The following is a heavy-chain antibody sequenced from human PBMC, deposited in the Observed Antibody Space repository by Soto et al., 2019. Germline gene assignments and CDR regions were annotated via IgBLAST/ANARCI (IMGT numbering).Heavy chain of an antibody. CDR2: INPATGAA. V-gene: IGHV1-2*02. Sequence: QLHLVQSGAVVKKPGASVTVSCSASGYPVTAYYMHWVRQAPGRGLEWMGGINPATGAAKYTQTFQGMVTMTGDAATSTVLMELSGLTSETTAVFYCARGGGVGVAGSAAFDMWGQGTLVTVSS. CDR3: ARGGGVGVAGSAAFDM. J-gene: IGHJ3*02. D-gene: IGHD3-3*01. CDR1: GYPVTAYY.